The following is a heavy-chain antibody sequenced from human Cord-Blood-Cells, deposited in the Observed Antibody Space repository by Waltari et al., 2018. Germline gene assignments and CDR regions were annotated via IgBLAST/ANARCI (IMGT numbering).Heavy chain of an antibody. CDR2: IHHRGST. D-gene: IGHD6-13*01. J-gene: IGHJ6*03. Sequence: QVQLQQWGAGLLKPSETLSLTCAVYGGSFRGYYWSWIRQPPGKGLEWVGEIHHRGSTNYNPSLKSRVTISVDTSKNQFSLKLSSVTAADTAVYYCAREGAPPTSYSSSWYYYYYYMDVWGKGTTVTVSS. V-gene: IGHV4-34*01. CDR1: GGSFRGYY. CDR3: AREGAPPTSYSSSWYYYYYYMDV.